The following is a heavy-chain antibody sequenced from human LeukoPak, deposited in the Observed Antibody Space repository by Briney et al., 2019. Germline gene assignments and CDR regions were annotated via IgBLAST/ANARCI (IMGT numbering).Heavy chain of an antibody. J-gene: IGHJ4*02. V-gene: IGHV3-30*02. D-gene: IGHD5/OR15-5a*01. CDR2: IRYDGSNK. CDR3: AKRVYDRYYFDY. CDR1: GFTFSSYG. Sequence: PGGSLRLSCAASGFTFSSYGMHWVRQAPGKGLEWVAFIRYDGSNKYYADSVKGRFTISRDNSKNTLYLQMNSLRAEDTAVYYCAKRVYDRYYFDYWGQGTLVTVSS.